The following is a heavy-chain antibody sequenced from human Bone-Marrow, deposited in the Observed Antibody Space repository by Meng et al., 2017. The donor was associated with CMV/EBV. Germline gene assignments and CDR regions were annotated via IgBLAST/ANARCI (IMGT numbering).Heavy chain of an antibody. CDR1: GFTFSSYE. Sequence: GGSLRLSCAASGFTFSSYEMNWVRQAPGKGLEWVSYISSSGSTIYYADSVKGRFTISRDNSKNTLYLQIDSLRAEDMAFYYCSIARGVVSVPAAITYWGQGTLVTVSS. CDR3: SIARGVVSVPAAITY. J-gene: IGHJ4*02. V-gene: IGHV3-48*03. CDR2: ISSSGSTI. D-gene: IGHD2-2*01.